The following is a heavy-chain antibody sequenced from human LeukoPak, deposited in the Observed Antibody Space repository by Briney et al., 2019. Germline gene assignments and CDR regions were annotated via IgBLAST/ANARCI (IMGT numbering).Heavy chain of an antibody. Sequence: GASVKVSCKVSGYTLTELSMFWVRQAPGKGLEWMGSFDPEEGKTVYAQKFQGRVTMTEDTSTDTAYMELSSLRSEDTAVYYCATGYLVTAGLMDVWGQGTTVTVSS. CDR2: FDPEEGKT. J-gene: IGHJ6*02. D-gene: IGHD6-13*01. CDR3: ATGYLVTAGLMDV. V-gene: IGHV1-24*01. CDR1: GYTLTELS.